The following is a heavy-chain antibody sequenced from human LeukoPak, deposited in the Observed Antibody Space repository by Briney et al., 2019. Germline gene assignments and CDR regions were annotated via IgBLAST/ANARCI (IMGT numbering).Heavy chain of an antibody. CDR2: IYYSGST. J-gene: IGHJ6*03. D-gene: IGHD2-8*01. V-gene: IGHV4-34*01. CDR3: ARDEGYCTNGVCWAAVLYYYYMDV. CDR1: GGSFSGYY. Sequence: SETLSLTCAVYGGSFSGYYWGWIRQPPGKGLEWIGSIYYSGSTYYNPSLKSRVTISVDTSKNQFSLKLSSVTAADTAVYYCARDEGYCTNGVCWAAVLYYYYMDVWGKGTTVTVSS.